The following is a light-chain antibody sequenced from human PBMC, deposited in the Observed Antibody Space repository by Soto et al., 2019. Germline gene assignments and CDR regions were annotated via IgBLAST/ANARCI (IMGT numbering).Light chain of an antibody. CDR3: QQYNSWPPIT. CDR2: DAS. J-gene: IGKJ5*01. Sequence: EVVMTQSPATLSVSPGERATLSCRASESVSRNLAWYQQKPGQAPRLLIYDASTRATGIPDRFSGGGSGTECTRTISSLQSEDFVGDYCQQYNSWPPITFGQGTRLEIK. V-gene: IGKV3-15*01. CDR1: ESVSRN.